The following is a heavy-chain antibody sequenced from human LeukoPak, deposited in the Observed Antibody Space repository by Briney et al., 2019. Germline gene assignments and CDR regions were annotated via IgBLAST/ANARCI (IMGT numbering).Heavy chain of an antibody. Sequence: PGGSLRLSCSASGFTFSSYAMHWVRQAPGKGLEYVSAISSNGGSTYYADSVKGRFTISRDNSKNTLYLQMSSLRAEDTAVYYCVKDGVDTAMGTKFDPWGQGTLVTVSS. CDR3: VKDGVDTAMGTKFDP. CDR2: ISSNGGST. CDR1: GFTFSSYA. V-gene: IGHV3-64D*09. D-gene: IGHD5-18*01. J-gene: IGHJ5*02.